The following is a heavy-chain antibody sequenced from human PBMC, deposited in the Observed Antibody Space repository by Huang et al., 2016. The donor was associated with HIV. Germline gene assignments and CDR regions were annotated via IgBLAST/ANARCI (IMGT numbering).Heavy chain of an antibody. D-gene: IGHD6-19*01. CDR2: INTNTRNP. CDR1: GYTSTTYA. CDR3: ARDPGSGWYNGDY. V-gene: IGHV7-4-1*02. J-gene: IGHJ4*02. Sequence: QVQLVQSGSELKKPGASVKVSCKASGYTSTTYAINWVRQAPGQGLEWMGWINTNTRNPMYAQDFTGRFVFSLDASVSTAYLQISSLKSEDTAVYYCARDPGSGWYNGDYWGQGTLVTVSS.